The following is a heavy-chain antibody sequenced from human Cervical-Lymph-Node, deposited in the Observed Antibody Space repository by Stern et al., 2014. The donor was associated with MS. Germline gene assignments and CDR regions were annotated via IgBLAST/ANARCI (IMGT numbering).Heavy chain of an antibody. CDR2: ISYDGDNK. D-gene: IGHD3-22*01. J-gene: IGHJ5*02. Sequence: VQLVESGGGVVQPGRSLRLSCAASGFTFSLYDMHWVRQAPGKGLEWVAAISYDGDNKFYTDSVKGRFTISRDNSKSTLYLQLNSLRPEDTAIYYCAKDPRTYDSSGYLDAWGQGALVTVSS. V-gene: IGHV3-30*18. CDR1: GFTFSLYD. CDR3: AKDPRTYDSSGYLDA.